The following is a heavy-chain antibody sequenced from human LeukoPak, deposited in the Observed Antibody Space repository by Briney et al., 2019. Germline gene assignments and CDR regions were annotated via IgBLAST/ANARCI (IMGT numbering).Heavy chain of an antibody. V-gene: IGHV3-23*01. CDR2: IVGDSSKT. Sequence: GGSLRLSCAISGLTHHDYGMTWVRQAPGKGLEWVSTIVGDSSKTYYADSVKGRFTISRDNSNYMLFLHMNSLRAEVTAIYYCAKQPYNYYYLDVWGKGTTVTVSS. CDR1: GLTHHDYG. D-gene: IGHD2-2*02. CDR3: AKQPYNYYYLDV. J-gene: IGHJ6*03.